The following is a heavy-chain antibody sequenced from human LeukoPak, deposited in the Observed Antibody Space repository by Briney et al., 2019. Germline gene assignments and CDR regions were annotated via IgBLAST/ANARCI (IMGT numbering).Heavy chain of an antibody. CDR1: GFTFSSYA. V-gene: IGHV3-15*01. D-gene: IGHD6-19*01. J-gene: IGHJ4*02. CDR2: IKSKTDGGTT. CDR3: TTDAGYSNGWYHPLYYFDY. Sequence: GGSLRLSCAASGFTFSSYAMSWVRQAPGKGLEWVGRIKSKTDGGTTDYAAPVKGRFTISRDDSKNTLYLQMNSLKTEDTAVYYCTTDAGYSNGWYHPLYYFDYWGQGTLVTVSS.